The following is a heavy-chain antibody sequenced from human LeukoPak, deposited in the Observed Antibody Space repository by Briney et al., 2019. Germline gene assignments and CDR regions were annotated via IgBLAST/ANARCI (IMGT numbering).Heavy chain of an antibody. D-gene: IGHD6-19*01. CDR1: GXTFSNYE. V-gene: IGHV3-48*03. Sequence: GGSLRLSCATSGXTFSNYEMIWVRQAPGKGLEWVSYITTSGGIKSYADSVKGRFTISRDNAKNSVYLQINSLRAEDTAVYYCARDGVVDSSGWYVDYWGQGTLVTVSS. J-gene: IGHJ4*02. CDR3: ARDGVVDSSGWYVDY. CDR2: ITTSGGIK.